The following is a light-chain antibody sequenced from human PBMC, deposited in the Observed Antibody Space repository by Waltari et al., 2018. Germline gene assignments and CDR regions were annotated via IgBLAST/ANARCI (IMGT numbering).Light chain of an antibody. CDR1: QSVSRT. Sequence: EIVLPQSPGTLSLSPGERATLSCRASQSVSRTLAWDQQKPGQAPRLLIYDASSRATGIPDRFSGSGSGTDFSLTITRLEPEDFAVYYCQHYVSLPVTFGQGTKVEIK. V-gene: IGKV3-20*01. CDR3: QHYVSLPVT. J-gene: IGKJ1*01. CDR2: DAS.